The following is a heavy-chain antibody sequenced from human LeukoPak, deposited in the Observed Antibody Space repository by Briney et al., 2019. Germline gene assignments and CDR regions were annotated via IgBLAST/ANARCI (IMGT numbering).Heavy chain of an antibody. Sequence: SETLSLTCDVYRGSFSGYFWSWIRQPPGKGLEWIGEINHSGSTNYNPSLKSRVTISVDTSKNQFSLKLSSVTAADTAVYYCARGGFGTYNWFDPWGQGTLVTVSS. V-gene: IGHV4-34*01. CDR1: RGSFSGYF. CDR3: ARGGFGTYNWFDP. J-gene: IGHJ5*02. D-gene: IGHD1-1*01. CDR2: INHSGST.